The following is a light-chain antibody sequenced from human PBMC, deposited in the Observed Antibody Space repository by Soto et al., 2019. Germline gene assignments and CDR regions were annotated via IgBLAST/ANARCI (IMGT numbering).Light chain of an antibody. CDR2: DTS. CDR1: QSIGKY. Sequence: EIVLTQFPDTLSLSPGERVTLSCRASQSIGKYLAWYQQRPGQAPRLLFYDTSNRATGIPPRFSGSGSGTDFTLTISSLEPEDFAVYYCQQRSDWPWTFGQGTKVEVK. V-gene: IGKV3-11*01. CDR3: QQRSDWPWT. J-gene: IGKJ1*01.